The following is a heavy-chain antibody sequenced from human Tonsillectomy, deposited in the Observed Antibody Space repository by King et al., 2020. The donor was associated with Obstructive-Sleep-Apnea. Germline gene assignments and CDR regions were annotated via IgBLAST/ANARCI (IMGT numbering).Heavy chain of an antibody. V-gene: IGHV4-39*07. D-gene: IGHD3-10*01. J-gene: IGHJ5*02. CDR1: GGSISSSSYY. Sequence: QLQESGPGLVKPSETLSLTCTVSGGSISSSSYYWGWIRQPPGKGLEWIVSIYYSGSTYYNPSLKSRVTISVDTSKNQFSLKLSSVTAADTAVYYCARERWGYYYGSGKYNWFDPWGQGTLVTVSS. CDR3: ARERWGYYYGSGKYNWFDP. CDR2: IYYSGST.